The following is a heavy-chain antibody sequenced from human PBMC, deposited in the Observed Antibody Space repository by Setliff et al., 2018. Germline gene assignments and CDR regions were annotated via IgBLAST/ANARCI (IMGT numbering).Heavy chain of an antibody. J-gene: IGHJ4*02. Sequence: SETLSLTCTVSGYSITSGYYWGWIRQSPGKGLEWLGSLFHTGTPYYNPSLQRRLTMSVATSNNQFSLKLNSVTADDAAVYYCARHLWGRWMATSSDYFDYWCQGSLVTVSS. CDR2: LFHTGTP. CDR3: ARHLWGRWMATSSDYFDY. V-gene: IGHV4-38-2*02. D-gene: IGHD3-3*02. CDR1: GYSITSGYY.